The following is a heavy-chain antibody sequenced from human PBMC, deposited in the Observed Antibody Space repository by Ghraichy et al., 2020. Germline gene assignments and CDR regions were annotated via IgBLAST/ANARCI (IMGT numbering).Heavy chain of an antibody. Sequence: SETLSLTCTVSGGSISSSSYYWGWIRQPPGKGLEWIGSIYYSGSTYYNPSLKSRVTISVDTSKNQFSLKLSSVTAADTAVYYCARHHTIFGVVIMLDWFDPWGQGTLVTVSS. CDR2: IYYSGST. D-gene: IGHD3-3*01. CDR3: ARHHTIFGVVIMLDWFDP. V-gene: IGHV4-39*01. J-gene: IGHJ5*02. CDR1: GGSISSSSYY.